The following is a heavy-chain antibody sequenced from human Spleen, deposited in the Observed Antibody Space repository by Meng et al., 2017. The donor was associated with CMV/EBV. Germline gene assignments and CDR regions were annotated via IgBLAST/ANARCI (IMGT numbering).Heavy chain of an antibody. CDR3: AAANTATGYYYYYGMDV. CDR1: GFTFTSSA. CDR2: IVVGSGNT. D-gene: IGHD5-18*01. J-gene: IGHJ6*02. Sequence: SVKVSCKASGFTFTSSAVQWVRQARGQRLEWIGWIVVGSGNTNYAQKFQERVTIIRDMSTSTAYMELSSLRSEDTAVYYCAAANTATGYYYYYGMDVWGQGTTVTVSS. V-gene: IGHV1-58*01.